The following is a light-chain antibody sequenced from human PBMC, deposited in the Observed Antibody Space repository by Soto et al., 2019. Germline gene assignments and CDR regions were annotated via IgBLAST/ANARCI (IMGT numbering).Light chain of an antibody. J-gene: IGKJ4*01. V-gene: IGKV3-11*01. Sequence: EIVLTQSPATLSLSPGERAPLSCRASQIVGTYFAWYQQKPGQAPRLLIYDSSNRATGIPARFSGSGSGTDFTLTISSLEPEDFAVYYCQQRSDWPSTFGGGTKVEIK. CDR1: QIVGTY. CDR2: DSS. CDR3: QQRSDWPST.